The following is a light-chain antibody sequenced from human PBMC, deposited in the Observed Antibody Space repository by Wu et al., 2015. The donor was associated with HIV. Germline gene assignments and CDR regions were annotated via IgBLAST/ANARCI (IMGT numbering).Light chain of an antibody. CDR2: AAS. Sequence: DIQMTQSPSSLSASVGDRVTITCRASQGIGNSVAWYQQKPGKAPKLLLYAASRLESGVPSRFSGSGSGTDYTLTISSLQPEDFATYYCQQYYSPLEGFTFGPGTEVEI. CDR1: QGIGNS. CDR3: QQYYSPLEGFT. V-gene: IGKV1-NL1*01. J-gene: IGKJ3*01.